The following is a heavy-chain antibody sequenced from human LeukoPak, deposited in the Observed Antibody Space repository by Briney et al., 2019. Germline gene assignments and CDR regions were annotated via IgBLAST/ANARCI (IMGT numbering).Heavy chain of an antibody. V-gene: IGHV4-38-2*02. CDR3: ARSAARRGLYYFDY. CDR1: GYSISSGYY. Sequence: PSETLSLTCTVSGYSISSGYYWGWIRQPPGKGLEWIGSIYHSGSTYYNPSLKSRVTISVDTSKNQFSLKLSSVTAADTAVYYCARSAARRGLYYFDYWGQGTLVTVSS. J-gene: IGHJ4*02. D-gene: IGHD6-6*01. CDR2: IYHSGST.